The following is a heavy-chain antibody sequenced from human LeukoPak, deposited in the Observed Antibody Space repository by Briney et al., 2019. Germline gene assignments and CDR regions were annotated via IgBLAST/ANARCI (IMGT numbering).Heavy chain of an antibody. CDR1: GGSISSGDYY. J-gene: IGHJ1*01. Sequence: SETLSLTCTVSGGSISSGDYYWSWIRQPPGKGLEWIGYIYYSGSTYYNPSLKSRVTISVDTSKNQFSLKLSSVTAADTAVYYCARGAPPPPYYDILTGYFFQHWGQGTLVTVSS. V-gene: IGHV4-30-4*01. D-gene: IGHD3-9*01. CDR3: ARGAPPPPYYDILTGYFFQH. CDR2: IYYSGST.